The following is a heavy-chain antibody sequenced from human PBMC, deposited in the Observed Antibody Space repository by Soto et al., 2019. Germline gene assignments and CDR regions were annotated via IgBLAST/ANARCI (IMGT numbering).Heavy chain of an antibody. J-gene: IGHJ3*02. CDR3: ATDQTFDI. CDR1: GFKITNAW. CDR2: IKSITDGKST. V-gene: IGHV3-15*01. Sequence: EVQLVESGGGLVKPGGSLRLSCAASGFKITNAWMTWVRQAPGKGLEWVGHIKSITDGKSTDYAAPVKGRFTISRDDSNNTLYLQMNNLKDEDTAVYYCATDQTFDIWGHGAMLTVSS.